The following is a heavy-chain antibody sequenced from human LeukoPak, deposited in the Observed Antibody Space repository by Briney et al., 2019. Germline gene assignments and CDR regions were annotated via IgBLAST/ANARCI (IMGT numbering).Heavy chain of an antibody. CDR2: IYHSGST. Sequence: SETLSLTCTVSGGSLSSGGYYWSWIRQPPGKGLEWIGYIYHSGSTYYNPSLKSRVTISVDRSKNQFSLKLSSVTAADTAVYYCARAGYGSGSYYVDYWGQGTLVTVSS. J-gene: IGHJ4*02. D-gene: IGHD3-10*01. V-gene: IGHV4-30-2*01. CDR3: ARAGYGSGSYYVDY. CDR1: GGSLSSGGYY.